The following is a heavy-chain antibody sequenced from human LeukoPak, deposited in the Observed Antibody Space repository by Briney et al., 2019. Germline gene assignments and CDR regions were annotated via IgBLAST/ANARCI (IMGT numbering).Heavy chain of an antibody. CDR3: ATMSGTYYKFDY. D-gene: IGHD1-26*01. V-gene: IGHV4-61*01. J-gene: IGHJ4*02. Sequence: PSETLSLTCTVSGGSISSGSISSYYWSWIRQPPGKGLEWIGYIYYSGSTNYNPSLKSRVTISVDTSKNQFSLKLSSVTAADTAVYDCATMSGTYYKFDYWGQGTLVTVSS. CDR1: GGSISSGSISSYY. CDR2: IYYSGST.